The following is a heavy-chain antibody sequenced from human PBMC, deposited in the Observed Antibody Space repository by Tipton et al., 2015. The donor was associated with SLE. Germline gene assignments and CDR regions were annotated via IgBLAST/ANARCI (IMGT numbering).Heavy chain of an antibody. J-gene: IGHJ3*02. D-gene: IGHD5-18*01. Sequence: SLRLSCAASGFTFSSYGTHWVRQAPGKGLEWVAFIRYDGSKKYYADSVKGRFTISRDNSKNTLYLQMNSLRAEDTAVHYCAKEDMVKGRAFDIWGQGTMVTVSS. V-gene: IGHV3-30*02. CDR3: AKEDMVKGRAFDI. CDR2: IRYDGSKK. CDR1: GFTFSSYG.